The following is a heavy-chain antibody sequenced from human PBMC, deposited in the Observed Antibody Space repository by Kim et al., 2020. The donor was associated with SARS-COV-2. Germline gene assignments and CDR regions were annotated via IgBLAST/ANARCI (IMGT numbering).Heavy chain of an antibody. J-gene: IGHJ6*02. Sequence: GGSLRLSCAASGFTFSSYAMSWVRQAPGKGLEWVSAISGSGGSTYYADSVKGRFTISRDNSKNTLYLQMNSLRAEDTAVYYCAKVCGGDCLRISLDGDGMDVWGQGTTVTVSS. CDR3: AKVCGGDCLRISLDGDGMDV. D-gene: IGHD2-21*02. CDR2: ISGSGGST. CDR1: GFTFSSYA. V-gene: IGHV3-23*01.